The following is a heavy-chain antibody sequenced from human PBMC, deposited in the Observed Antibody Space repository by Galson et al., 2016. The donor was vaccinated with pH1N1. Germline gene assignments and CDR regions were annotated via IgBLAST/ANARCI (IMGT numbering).Heavy chain of an antibody. CDR1: GSIFIGHW. CDR2: VYPGASDP. Sequence: QSGAEVKKPGESLKISCKGSGSIFIGHWIAWVRQKPGNGLEWMGIVYPGASDPRYTPSFAGQVTISADKSSNTAYLRWSSLKASDTAMYYCARLAHCSGDCYSMGPWGYFDFWGQGTLVAVSS. CDR3: ARLAHCSGDCYSMGPWGYFDF. D-gene: IGHD2-21*02. J-gene: IGHJ4*03. V-gene: IGHV5-51*01.